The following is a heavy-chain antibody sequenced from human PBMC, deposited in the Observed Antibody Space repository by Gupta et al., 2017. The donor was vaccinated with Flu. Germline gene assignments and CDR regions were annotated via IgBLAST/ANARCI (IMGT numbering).Heavy chain of an antibody. Sequence: EVQLVESGGGLVKPGGSLRLSCAASGFPFSSYSMNWVRQAPGKGLEWVSSISSSSSYIYYADSVKGRFTISRDNAKNSLYLQMNSLRAEDTAVYYCASLDSSSPGTERVDYWGQGTLVTVAS. D-gene: IGHD6-13*01. J-gene: IGHJ4*02. CDR1: GFPFSSYS. CDR3: ASLDSSSPGTERVDY. CDR2: ISSSSSYI. V-gene: IGHV3-21*01.